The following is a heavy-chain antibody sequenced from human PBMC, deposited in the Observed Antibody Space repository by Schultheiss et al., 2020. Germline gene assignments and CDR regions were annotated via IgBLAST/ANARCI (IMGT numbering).Heavy chain of an antibody. CDR3: ARTIYYYYGMDV. CDR1: GFSLTTSGVG. Sequence: SGPTLVKPTQTLTLTCTFSGFSLTTSGVGVGWIRQPPGKALEWLALIDWDDGKYYSTSLKTRLTISKDTSKNQVVLTMTNMDPVDTATYYCARTIYYYYGMDVWGQGTTVTVSS. J-gene: IGHJ6*02. CDR2: IDWDDGK. V-gene: IGHV2-70*01.